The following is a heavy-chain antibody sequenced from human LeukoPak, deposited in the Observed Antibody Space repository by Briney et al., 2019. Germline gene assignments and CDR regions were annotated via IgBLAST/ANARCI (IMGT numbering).Heavy chain of an antibody. V-gene: IGHV3-53*01. CDR3: AKVGLIAARPFFDY. CDR1: GFTVSSNY. CDR2: IYSGGST. J-gene: IGHJ4*02. D-gene: IGHD6-6*01. Sequence: GGSLRLSCAASGFTVSSNYMSWVRQAPGKGLEWVSVIYSGGSTYYADSVKGRFTISRDTSKNTLYLQMNSLRPEDTAVYYCAKVGLIAARPFFDYWGQGTLVTVSS.